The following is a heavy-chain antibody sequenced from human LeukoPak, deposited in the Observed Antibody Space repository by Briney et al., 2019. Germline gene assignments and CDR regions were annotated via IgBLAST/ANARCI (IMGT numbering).Heavy chain of an antibody. J-gene: IGHJ4*02. CDR1: GGSISSYY. V-gene: IGHV4-59*01. Sequence: SETLSLTCTVSGGSISSYYWSWIRQPPGKGLEWIGYIYYSGSTNYNPSLKSRVTISVDTSKNQFSLKLSSVTAADTAVYYCAREDGYNPYFDYWGQGTLVTVSS. CDR3: AREDGYNPYFDY. D-gene: IGHD5-24*01. CDR2: IYYSGST.